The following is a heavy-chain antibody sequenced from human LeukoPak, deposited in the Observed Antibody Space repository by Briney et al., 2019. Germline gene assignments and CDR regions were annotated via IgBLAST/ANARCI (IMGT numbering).Heavy chain of an antibody. J-gene: IGHJ4*02. Sequence: GGSLRLSCAASGFSFTNAWMTWVRQPPGKRLEWVGRIKSKADGETTDYAAPVKGRFTMSRDDSKATLYLQMNYLITEDTAVYYCTTDLGITMIRGVIVSWGQGTLVTVSS. CDR3: TTDLGITMIRGVIVS. D-gene: IGHD3-10*01. CDR2: IKSKADGETT. CDR1: GFSFTNAW. V-gene: IGHV3-15*01.